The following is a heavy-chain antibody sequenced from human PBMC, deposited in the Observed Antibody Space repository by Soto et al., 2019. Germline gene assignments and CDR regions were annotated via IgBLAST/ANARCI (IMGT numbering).Heavy chain of an antibody. Sequence: QVQLQESGPGLVKPSQTLSLTCTVSGGSISSGDYNWSWILQPPGKGLEWIGYIYYSGITYYNSSLKSRATISVDTSKNQFFLKLSSVTVADTAVYYCDRVVEYVDWGQGTLVTVSS. CDR1: GGSISSGDYN. V-gene: IGHV4-30-4*01. CDR3: DRVVEYVD. J-gene: IGHJ4*02. D-gene: IGHD3-16*01. CDR2: IYYSGIT.